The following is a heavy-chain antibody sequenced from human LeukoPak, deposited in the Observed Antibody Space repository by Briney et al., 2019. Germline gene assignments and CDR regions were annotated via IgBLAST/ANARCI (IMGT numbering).Heavy chain of an antibody. Sequence: PSETLSLTCTVSGGSISSYYWSWIRQPAGKGLEWIGRIYTSGSTNYNPSLKSRVTMSVDTSKNQFSLKLSSVTAADTAVYYCAREEADYDFWSDQKEPRRNYYYYMDVWGKGTTVTVSS. V-gene: IGHV4-4*07. D-gene: IGHD3-3*01. J-gene: IGHJ6*03. CDR1: GGSISSYY. CDR2: IYTSGST. CDR3: AREEADYDFWSDQKEPRRNYYYYMDV.